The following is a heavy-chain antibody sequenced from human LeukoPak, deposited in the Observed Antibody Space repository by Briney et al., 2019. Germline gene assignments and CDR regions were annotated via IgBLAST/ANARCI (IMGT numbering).Heavy chain of an antibody. Sequence: PSETLSLTCTVSGGSISSSSYYWGWIRQPPGKGLEWIGSIYYSGSTYYNPSLKGRVTISVDTSKNQFSLKLSSVTAADTAVYYCARHLPDADAFDIWGQGTMVTVSS. CDR3: ARHLPDADAFDI. J-gene: IGHJ3*02. CDR2: IYYSGST. V-gene: IGHV4-39*01. CDR1: GGSISSSSYY. D-gene: IGHD1-14*01.